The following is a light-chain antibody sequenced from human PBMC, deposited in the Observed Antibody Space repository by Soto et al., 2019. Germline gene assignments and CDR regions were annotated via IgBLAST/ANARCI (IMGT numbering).Light chain of an antibody. V-gene: IGLV2-8*01. CDR3: SSYSGNNIV. CDR2: EIT. CDR1: SNDLGGFFY. Sequence: QSVLTQPPSASGSPGQAVTISCSGTSNDLGGFFYVSWYQQHPGKAPQLIIFEITKRPAGVPDRFSGSKSGNSASLTVSGLQPDDEADYYCSSYSGNNIVFGGGTKVTVL. J-gene: IGLJ2*01.